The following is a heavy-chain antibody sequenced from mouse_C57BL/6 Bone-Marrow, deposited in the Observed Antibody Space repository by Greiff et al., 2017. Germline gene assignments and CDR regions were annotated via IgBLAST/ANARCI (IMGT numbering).Heavy chain of an antibody. CDR1: GYTFTSYG. CDR2: IYPRSGNT. D-gene: IGHD6-1*01. V-gene: IGHV1-81*01. CDR3: AKNSVYAMDY. J-gene: IGHJ4*01. Sequence: QVHVKQSGAELARPGASVKLSCKASGYTFTSYGISWVKQRTGQGLEWIGEIYPRSGNTYYNEKFKGKATLTADTSSSTAYMELRSLTSEDSAVYFCAKNSVYAMDYWGQGTSVTVSS.